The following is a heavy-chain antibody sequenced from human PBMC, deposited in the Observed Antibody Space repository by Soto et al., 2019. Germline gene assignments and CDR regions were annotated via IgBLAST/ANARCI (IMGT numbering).Heavy chain of an antibody. J-gene: IGHJ4*02. V-gene: IGHV4-59*11. CDR1: GGSINNHY. D-gene: IGHD7-27*01. CDR2: IYYTGGT. CDR3: ARSNWYSEY. Sequence: SETLSLTCTVSGGSINNHYWSWIRQPPGKGLEWIGYIYYTGGTNYNPSLKSRVTISVDTSKNQFSLNLTSPTAADTAIYYCARSNWYSEYWGQGTLVTVSS.